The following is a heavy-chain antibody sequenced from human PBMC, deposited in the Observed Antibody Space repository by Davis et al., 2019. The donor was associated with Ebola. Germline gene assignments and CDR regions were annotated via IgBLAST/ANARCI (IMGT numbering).Heavy chain of an antibody. CDR1: GFTFSSYA. J-gene: IGHJ6*02. D-gene: IGHD2/OR15-2a*01. CDR3: AKGGARYFYHYYGMDV. CDR2: ISYDGSNK. V-gene: IGHV3-30-3*01. Sequence: GESLKISCAASGFTFSSYAMHWVRQAPGKGLEWVAVISYDGSNKYYADSVKGRFTISRDNSKNTLYLQMNSLRADDTALYYCAKGGARYFYHYYGMDVWGQGTTITVSS.